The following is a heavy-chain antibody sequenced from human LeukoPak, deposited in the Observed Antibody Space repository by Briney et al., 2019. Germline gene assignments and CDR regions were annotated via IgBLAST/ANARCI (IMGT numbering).Heavy chain of an antibody. Sequence: SETLSLTCAVYGGSFSGYYWSWIRQPPGKGLEWIGEINHSGRTNYNPSLKSRVTISVDTSKNQFSLKLSSVAAADTAVYYRARLRFLEWLLPEYYFDYWGQGTLVTVSS. V-gene: IGHV4-34*01. J-gene: IGHJ4*02. D-gene: IGHD3-3*01. CDR2: INHSGRT. CDR3: ARLRFLEWLLPEYYFDY. CDR1: GGSFSGYY.